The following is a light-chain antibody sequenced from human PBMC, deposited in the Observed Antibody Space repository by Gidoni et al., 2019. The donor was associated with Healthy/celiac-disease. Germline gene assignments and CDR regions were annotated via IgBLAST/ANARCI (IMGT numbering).Light chain of an antibody. J-gene: IGKJ2*01. CDR1: QSVLYSSNNKNY. CDR3: QQYYSTPRGT. V-gene: IGKV4-1*01. Sequence: DIVMTQSPDSLAMSLGERATINCKSSQSVLYSSNNKNYLAWYQQKPGQPPKLLIYWASTRESGVPDRFSGSGSGTDFTLTISSLQAEDVAVYYCQQYYSTPRGTFGQGTKLEIK. CDR2: WAS.